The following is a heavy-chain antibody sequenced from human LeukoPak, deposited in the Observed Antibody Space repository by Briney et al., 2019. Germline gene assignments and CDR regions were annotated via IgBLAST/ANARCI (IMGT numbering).Heavy chain of an antibody. D-gene: IGHD3-16*02. CDR1: GFTFSSYW. CDR3: ARGYISPRMNWFDP. Sequence: GGSLRLSCAASGFTFSSYWMSWVRQAPGRGLEWVANIKQDGSEKYYVDSLKGRFTISRDNAKNSLYLQMNSLRAEDTAVYYCARGYISPRMNWFDPWGQGTLVTVSS. J-gene: IGHJ5*02. CDR2: IKQDGSEK. V-gene: IGHV3-7*05.